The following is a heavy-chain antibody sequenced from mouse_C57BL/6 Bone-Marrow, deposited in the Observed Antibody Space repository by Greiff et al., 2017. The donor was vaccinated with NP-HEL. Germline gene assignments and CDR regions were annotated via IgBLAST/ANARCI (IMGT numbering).Heavy chain of an antibody. D-gene: IGHD2-3*01. CDR2: IRSKSNNYAT. V-gene: IGHV10-1*01. J-gene: IGHJ3*01. CDR3: VRHGAGYYATWFAY. CDR1: GFSFNTYA. Sequence: EVKLMESGGGLVQPKGSLKLSCAASGFSFNTYAMNWVRQAPGKGVEWVARIRSKSNNYATYYADSVKDRCTITRDDSESMLYLQMNNLKTEDTAMYYCVRHGAGYYATWFAYWGQGTLVTVSA.